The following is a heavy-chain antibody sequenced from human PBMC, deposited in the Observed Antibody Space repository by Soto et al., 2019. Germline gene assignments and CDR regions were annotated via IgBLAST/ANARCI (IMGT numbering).Heavy chain of an antibody. V-gene: IGHV3-33*01. CDR2: IWHDGGNK. J-gene: IGHJ4*02. Sequence: QVQLVESGGGVVQPGRSLRLSCAASGFTFSSYGMHWVRQAPGKGLEGVAFIWHDGGNKFYAESVKGRLTISRDNSQNTLYLQMTSLSAEDTAMYYCARDGDVNTGFGKDYWGQGTLVTVSS. CDR3: ARDGDVNTGFGKDY. CDR1: GFTFSSYG. D-gene: IGHD3-16*01.